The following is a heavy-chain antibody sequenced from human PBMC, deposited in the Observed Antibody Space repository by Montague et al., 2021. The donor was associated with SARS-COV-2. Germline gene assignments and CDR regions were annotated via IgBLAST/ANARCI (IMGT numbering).Heavy chain of an antibody. V-gene: IGHV1-24*01. D-gene: IGHD3-3*02. CDR2: FYPEHGET. CDR1: GCTLSDVP. J-gene: IGHJ3*01. CDR3: ATESILGVVIYAFAF. Sequence: SVKVSCKAFGCTLSDVPIHWVRQAPGEGLEWMGSFYPEHGETQYTQKFQGRVTMTEDPSTETAYLEFSNLISDDTAIYYCATESILGVVIYAFAFWGQGTSVTVSS.